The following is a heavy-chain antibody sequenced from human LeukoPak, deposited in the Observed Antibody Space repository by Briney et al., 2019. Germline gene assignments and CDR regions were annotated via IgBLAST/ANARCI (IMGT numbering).Heavy chain of an antibody. V-gene: IGHV4-59*08. D-gene: IGHD2-15*01. CDR1: GGSLSGYY. CDR3: ARLWSTYCSGGSCPHQPNN. CDR2: IHYSGST. J-gene: IGHJ4*02. Sequence: PSETLSLACSVPGGSLSGYYWSWIRQPPGKGLKWIGYIHYSGSTHYNPSLKSRVTISVDTSKNQFSLKLSSVTAADTAVYYCARLWSTYCSGGSCPHQPNNWGQGTLVTVSS.